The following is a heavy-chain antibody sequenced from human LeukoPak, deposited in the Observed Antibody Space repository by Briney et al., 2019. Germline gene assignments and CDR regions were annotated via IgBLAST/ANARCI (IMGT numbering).Heavy chain of an antibody. V-gene: IGHV3-30*02. CDR3: AKDRGYDFWSGKLFDP. Sequence: PGGSLRLSCAASGFTFSTYGMLWVRQAPGQGPEWVALIRYDGSNKYYADSVKGRFTISRDNSMNTLYPQMNSLRAEDTAVYYCAKDRGYDFWSGKLFDPWGQGTLVTVSS. D-gene: IGHD3-3*01. J-gene: IGHJ5*02. CDR1: GFTFSTYG. CDR2: IRYDGSNK.